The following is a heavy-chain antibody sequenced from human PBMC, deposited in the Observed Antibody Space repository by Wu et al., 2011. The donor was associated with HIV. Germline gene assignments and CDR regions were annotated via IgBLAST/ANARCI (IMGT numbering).Heavy chain of an antibody. CDR2: IIPIFGTA. Sequence: QVQLVQSGAEVKKPGSSVMVSCKAPGGTFSSYVISWVRQAPGQGLEWMGRIIPIFGTANYAQKFQGRVTITANKSTSTAYMELSSLTSEDTALYYCARGEGYGDYVRWFDPWGQGPWSPSPQ. CDR3: ARGEGYGDYVRWFDP. V-gene: IGHV1-69*14. D-gene: IGHD4-17*01. CDR1: GGTFSSYV. J-gene: IGHJ5*02.